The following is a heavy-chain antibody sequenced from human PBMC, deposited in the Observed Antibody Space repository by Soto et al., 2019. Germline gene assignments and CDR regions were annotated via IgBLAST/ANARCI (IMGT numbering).Heavy chain of an antibody. J-gene: IGHJ4*02. CDR2: ISYDGSNK. V-gene: IGHV3-30-3*01. D-gene: IGHD4-17*01. CDR3: ASRAPYGGNSGAWY. Sequence: QVQLVESGGGVVQPGRSLRLSCAASGFTFSSYAMHWVRQAPGKGLEWVAVISYDGSNKYYAYSVKGRFTISRDNSKNTLYLQMNSLRAEDTAVYYCASRAPYGGNSGAWYWGQGTLVTVSS. CDR1: GFTFSSYA.